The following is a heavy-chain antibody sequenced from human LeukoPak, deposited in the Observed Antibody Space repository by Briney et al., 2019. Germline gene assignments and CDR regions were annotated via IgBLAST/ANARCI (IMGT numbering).Heavy chain of an antibody. CDR3: AKDPARGDGYFDY. CDR2: ISSSSSYI. V-gene: IGHV3-21*04. Sequence: GGSLRLSCAASGFTFSSYSMNWVRQAPGKGLEWVSSISSSSSYIYYADSVKGRFTISRDNAKNSLYLQMNSLRAEDTAVYYCAKDPARGDGYFDYWGQGTLVTVSS. CDR1: GFTFSSYS. D-gene: IGHD2-2*01. J-gene: IGHJ4*02.